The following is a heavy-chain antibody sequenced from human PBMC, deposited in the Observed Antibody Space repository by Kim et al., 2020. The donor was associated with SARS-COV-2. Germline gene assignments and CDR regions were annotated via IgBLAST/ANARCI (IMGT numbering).Heavy chain of an antibody. CDR2: K. V-gene: IGHV3-33*01. Sequence: KAYADSVEGRFVISRDDSKNTVYLQMNSLRVEDAAVYHCARDRGNTCFDGWGQGTLVTVSS. CDR3: ARDRGNTCFDG. D-gene: IGHD3-16*01. J-gene: IGHJ5*02.